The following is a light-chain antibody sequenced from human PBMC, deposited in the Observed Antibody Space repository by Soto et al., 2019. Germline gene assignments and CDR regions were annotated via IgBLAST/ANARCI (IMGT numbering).Light chain of an antibody. CDR1: QSLLFSNGYNY. V-gene: IGKV2-28*01. Sequence: DIVLTQSPLSLPVTPGEPASISCRSSQSLLFSNGYNYLDWYLQKPGQSPQLLISLGSNRAPGVPDRFSGSGSGTDFTLKISGVEAEDVGVYYCMQGVETPFTFGPGTKVDIK. J-gene: IGKJ3*01. CDR2: LGS. CDR3: MQGVETPFT.